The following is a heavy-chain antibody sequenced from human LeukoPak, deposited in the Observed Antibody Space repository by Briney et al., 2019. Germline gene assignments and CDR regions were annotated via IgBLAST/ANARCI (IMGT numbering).Heavy chain of an antibody. J-gene: IGHJ3*02. D-gene: IGHD1-26*01. V-gene: IGHV3-11*04. Sequence: GGSLRLSCAASGFTFSDYYMSWIRQAPGKGLEWVSYIGSSGTTIYYADSVKGRFTISRDNAKNSLFLQMNSLRAEDTAVYYCARDRDSGSPHDAFDIWGQGTMVTVSS. CDR1: GFTFSDYY. CDR2: IGSSGTTI. CDR3: ARDRDSGSPHDAFDI.